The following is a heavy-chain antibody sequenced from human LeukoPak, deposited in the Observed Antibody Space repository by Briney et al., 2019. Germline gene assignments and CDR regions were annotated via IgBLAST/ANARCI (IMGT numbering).Heavy chain of an antibody. Sequence: GASVKVSCKASGYTFTSYGISWVRQAPGQGLEWMGWISAYNGNTNYAQKLQGRVTMTTDTSTSTAYMELRSLRSDDTVVYYCARDLDDSSGYYPYYFDYWGQGTLVTVSS. J-gene: IGHJ4*02. CDR1: GYTFTSYG. V-gene: IGHV1-18*01. CDR3: ARDLDDSSGYYPYYFDY. CDR2: ISAYNGNT. D-gene: IGHD3-22*01.